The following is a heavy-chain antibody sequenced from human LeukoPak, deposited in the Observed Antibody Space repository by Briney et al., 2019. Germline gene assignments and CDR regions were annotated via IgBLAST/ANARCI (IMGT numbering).Heavy chain of an antibody. CDR3: ARGSIVVVPAARSYWYFDL. V-gene: IGHV4-39*07. D-gene: IGHD2-2*01. J-gene: IGHJ2*01. CDR1: GGSISSGGYY. CDR2: IYYSGST. Sequence: PSETLSLTCTVSGGSISSGGYYWGWIRQPPGKGLEWIGSIYYSGSTYYNPSLKSRVTISVDTSKNQFSLKLSSVTAADTAVYYCARGSIVVVPAARSYWYFDLWGRGTLVTVSS.